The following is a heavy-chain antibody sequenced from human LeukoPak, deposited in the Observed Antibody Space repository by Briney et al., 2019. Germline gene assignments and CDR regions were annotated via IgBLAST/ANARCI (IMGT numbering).Heavy chain of an antibody. CDR1: GGSISSYY. D-gene: IGHD5-24*01. V-gene: IGHV4-59*01. CDR3: ARDNSVRDEAWWFNP. J-gene: IGHJ5*02. CDR2: IYYSGST. Sequence: SETLSLTCTVSGGSISSYYWSWIRQPPGKGLELIGYIYYSGSTNYNPSLKSRVTISVDTSKNQFSLKLSSVTAADTAVYYCARDNSVRDEAWWFNPWGQGTLVTVSS.